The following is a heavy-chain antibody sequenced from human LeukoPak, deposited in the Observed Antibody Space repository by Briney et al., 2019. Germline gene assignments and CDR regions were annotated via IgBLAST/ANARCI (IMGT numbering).Heavy chain of an antibody. CDR1: GYSFTNYW. J-gene: IGHJ6*03. Sequence: GESLKISCKGSGYSFTNYWIGWVRQMPGKGLEWMGIIYPGDSDTRYSPSFQGQVTISANKSISTAYLQWSSLKASDTAMYYCARHLVATVKPRAGKYYYYYMDVWGKGTTVTISS. D-gene: IGHD5-12*01. CDR3: ARHLVATVKPRAGKYYYYYMDV. V-gene: IGHV5-51*01. CDR2: IYPGDSDT.